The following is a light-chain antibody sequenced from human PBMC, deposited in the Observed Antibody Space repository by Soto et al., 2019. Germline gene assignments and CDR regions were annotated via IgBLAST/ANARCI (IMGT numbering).Light chain of an antibody. Sequence: DIQMTQSPSTLSASVGDRVTITCRASQNIRSWLAWYQQKPGKAPNLLIYKASSLDTGVPSRFSGSGSGAEFTLTISSLQPDDFATYYCQQYDDYPLTFGGGTKVEIK. J-gene: IGKJ4*01. CDR2: KAS. V-gene: IGKV1-5*03. CDR1: QNIRSW. CDR3: QQYDDYPLT.